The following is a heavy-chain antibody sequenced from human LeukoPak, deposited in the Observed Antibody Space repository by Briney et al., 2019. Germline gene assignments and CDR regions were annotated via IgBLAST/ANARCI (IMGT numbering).Heavy chain of an antibody. V-gene: IGHV1-18*01. D-gene: IGHD4-17*01. Sequence: ASVKVSCKASGYTFTSYGISWVRQAPGQGLEWMGWISAYNGNTNYAQKLQGRVTMTTDTSTSTAYMELSSLRSEDTAVYYCARDCGAPLRDYGVNFDYWGQGTLVTVSS. CDR3: ARDCGAPLRDYGVNFDY. CDR1: GYTFTSYG. J-gene: IGHJ4*02. CDR2: ISAYNGNT.